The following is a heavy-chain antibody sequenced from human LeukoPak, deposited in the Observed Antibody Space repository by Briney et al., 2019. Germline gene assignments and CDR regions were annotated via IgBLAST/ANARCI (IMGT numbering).Heavy chain of an antibody. CDR2: IWYDGSNK. Sequence: PGRSLRLSCAASGFTFRSYGMHWVRQAPGKGLEWVAVIWYDGSNKNYADSVKGQLTISRDNSKNTLYLQMDRLGAEDTAVYYCARDLGSGTHLSYFDYWGQGTLVTVSS. J-gene: IGHJ4*02. CDR3: ARDLGSGTHLSYFDY. CDR1: GFTFRSYG. V-gene: IGHV3-33*01. D-gene: IGHD1-26*01.